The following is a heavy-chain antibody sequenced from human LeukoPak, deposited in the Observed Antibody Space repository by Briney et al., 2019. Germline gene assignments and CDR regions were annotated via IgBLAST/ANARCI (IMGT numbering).Heavy chain of an antibody. CDR1: GFTFSSYW. D-gene: IGHD3-22*01. CDR2: INTDGSST. J-gene: IGHJ4*02. CDR3: ARSGPYYYDSSGYQWYFDY. Sequence: GGSLRLSCAASGFTFSSYWMHWVRQAPGKGLVWVSRINTDGSSTSYADSVKGRFTISRDNAKNTLYLQMNRLRAEDTAVYYCARSGPYYYDSSGYQWYFDYWGQGTLVTVSS. V-gene: IGHV3-74*01.